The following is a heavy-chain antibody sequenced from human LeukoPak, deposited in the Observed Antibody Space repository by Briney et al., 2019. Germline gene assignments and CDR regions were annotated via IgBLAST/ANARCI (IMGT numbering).Heavy chain of an antibody. CDR2: INHSGST. V-gene: IGHV4-34*01. Sequence: PSETLSLTCAVYGGSFSGYYWSWIRQPPGKGLEWIGEINHSGSTNYNPSLKSRVTISVDTSKNQFSLKLSSVTAADTAVYYCARGDWGGSYYSPNDAFDIWGQGTMVTVSS. D-gene: IGHD1-26*01. CDR1: GGSFSGYY. CDR3: ARGDWGGSYYSPNDAFDI. J-gene: IGHJ3*02.